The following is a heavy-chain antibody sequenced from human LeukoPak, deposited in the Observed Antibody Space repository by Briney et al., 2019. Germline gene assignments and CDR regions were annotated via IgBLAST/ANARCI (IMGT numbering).Heavy chain of an antibody. V-gene: IGHV4-30-2*01. Sequence: SQTLSLTCTVSGGSISSGSYYWSWIRQPPGKGLEWIGYIYHSGSTYYNPSLKSRVTISVDRSKNQFSLKLSSVTAADTAVYYCARDPRIAAAGTGDYWGQGTLVTVSS. CDR1: GGSISSGSYY. J-gene: IGHJ4*02. CDR3: ARDPRIAAAGTGDY. D-gene: IGHD6-13*01. CDR2: IYHSGST.